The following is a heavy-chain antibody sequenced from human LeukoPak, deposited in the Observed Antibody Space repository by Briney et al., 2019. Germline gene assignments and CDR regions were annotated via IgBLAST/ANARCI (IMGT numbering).Heavy chain of an antibody. J-gene: IGHJ6*03. V-gene: IGHV4-34*01. CDR2: INHSGST. D-gene: IGHD6-13*01. CDR3: ARSTGVAAAGYYYYYYMDV. CDR1: GGSFSGYY. Sequence: SETLSLTCAVYGGSFSGYYWSWIRQPPGKGLEWIGEINHSGSTNYNPSLKSRVTISVDTSKNQFSLKPSSVTAADTAVYYCARSTGVAAAGYYYYYYMDVWGKGTTVTVSS.